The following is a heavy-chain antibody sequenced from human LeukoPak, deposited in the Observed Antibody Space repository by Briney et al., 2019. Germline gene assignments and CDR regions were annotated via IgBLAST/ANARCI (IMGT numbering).Heavy chain of an antibody. CDR1: GFTFSSYG. V-gene: IGHV3-30*02. CDR3: VKGLLRYFDQLDY. J-gene: IGHJ4*02. D-gene: IGHD3-9*01. Sequence: GGSLRLSCAASGFTFSSYGMHWVRQAPGKGLEWVAFIRYDGSNKYYADSVKGRFTISRDNSKNTLYLQMNSLRAEDTAVYYCVKGLLRYFDQLDYWGQGTLVTVSS. CDR2: IRYDGSNK.